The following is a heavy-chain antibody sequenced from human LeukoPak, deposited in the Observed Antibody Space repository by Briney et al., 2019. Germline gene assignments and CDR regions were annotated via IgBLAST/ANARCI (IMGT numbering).Heavy chain of an antibody. D-gene: IGHD2-15*01. CDR1: GFTFSSYA. CDR2: ISDSGSTT. J-gene: IGHJ4*02. V-gene: IGHV3-23*01. Sequence: GGSLRLSCAASGFTFSSYAMSWVRQAPGKGLEWVSAISDSGSTTYYADSVKGRFTISRDNSKNTLYLQMNSLRAEDTAVYYCAKVGPAGSGYIDCWGQGTLVTVSS. CDR3: AKVGPAGSGYIDC.